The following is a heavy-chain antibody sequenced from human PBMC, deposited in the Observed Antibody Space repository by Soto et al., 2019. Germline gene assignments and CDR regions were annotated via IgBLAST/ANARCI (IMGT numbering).Heavy chain of an antibody. Sequence: GASVKVSCKASGYTFTSYDINWVRQATGQGLEWMGWMNPNSGNTGYAQKFQGRVTMTRNTSISTAYMELSSLRSEDTAVYYCARGVSSMYEGGSGYYNYNWFDPWGQGTRVNVAS. CDR2: MNPNSGNT. J-gene: IGHJ5*02. CDR3: ARGVSSMYEGGSGYYNYNWFDP. V-gene: IGHV1-8*01. D-gene: IGHD3-3*01. CDR1: GYTFTSYD.